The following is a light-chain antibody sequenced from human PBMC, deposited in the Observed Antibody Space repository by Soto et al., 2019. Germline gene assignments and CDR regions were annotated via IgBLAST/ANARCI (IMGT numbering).Light chain of an antibody. J-gene: IGKJ1*01. CDR1: QSVATN. CDR3: QQYNNWPWT. Sequence: EIAMTQSPATLSVSPGETATLNCRASQSVATNLAWYQQKPGQPPRLLIYGASTRATGIPARFSGSGSGTELTLTISSLQSVDFAVYSCQQYNNWPWTFGQGTKVDI. V-gene: IGKV3-15*01. CDR2: GAS.